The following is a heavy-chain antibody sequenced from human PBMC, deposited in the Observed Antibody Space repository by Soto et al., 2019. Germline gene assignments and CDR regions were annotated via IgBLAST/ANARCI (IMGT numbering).Heavy chain of an antibody. CDR3: ARSGEPRNCYAMDV. D-gene: IGHD3-10*01. Sequence: QVQLVESGGGLVKPGGALRLSCAASGFTFSDYYMTWIRQAPGKGLEWVSYISSNNNYPYYADFVKGRFTISRDSAKNSPFLQMNSLRAEDTAIYYCARSGEPRNCYAMDVWGQGTTVNVSS. J-gene: IGHJ6*02. V-gene: IGHV3-11*06. CDR1: GFTFSDYY. CDR2: ISSNNNYP.